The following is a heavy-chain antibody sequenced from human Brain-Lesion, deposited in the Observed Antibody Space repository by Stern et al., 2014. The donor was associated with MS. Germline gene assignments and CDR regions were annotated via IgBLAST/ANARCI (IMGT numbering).Heavy chain of an antibody. CDR2: IHYSGST. CDR1: GGSISSGGYY. D-gene: IGHD2-8*01. J-gene: IGHJ5*02. V-gene: IGHV4-31*03. CDR3: ARVGVYVQTGWFDP. Sequence: QMQLVQSGPGLVKPSQTLSLTCTVSGGSISSGGYYWSWIRQHPGKGLEWIVYIHYSGSTYYNSALKSRVTISRDTSKNQFSLNLNSVTAADTAVYYCARVGVYVQTGWFDPWGQGALVTVSS.